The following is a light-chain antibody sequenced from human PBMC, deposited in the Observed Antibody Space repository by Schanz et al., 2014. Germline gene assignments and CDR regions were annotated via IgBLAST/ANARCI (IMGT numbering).Light chain of an antibody. Sequence: EIVLTQSPATLSVSPGERATLSCRASQSINSNLAWYQQKPGQAPRLLIHGASTRATGIPARFSGSGSGTEFTLTISSLEPEDFAVYYCQQRSNWPLTFGGGTKVEIK. CDR2: GAS. CDR3: QQRSNWPLT. J-gene: IGKJ4*01. V-gene: IGKV3-11*01. CDR1: QSINSN.